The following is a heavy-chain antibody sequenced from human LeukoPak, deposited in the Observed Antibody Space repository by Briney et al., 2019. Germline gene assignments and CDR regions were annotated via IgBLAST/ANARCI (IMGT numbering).Heavy chain of an antibody. Sequence: PSETLSLTCAVYGGSFSGYYWSWIRQPPGKGLEWIGEINHSGSTNYNPSLKSRVTISVDTSKNQFSLKLSSVTAADTAVYYCARESPLGLRYFDWLTGFDYWGQGTLVTVSS. J-gene: IGHJ4*02. CDR2: INHSGST. CDR3: ARESPLGLRYFDWLTGFDY. V-gene: IGHV4-34*01. D-gene: IGHD3-9*01. CDR1: GGSFSGYY.